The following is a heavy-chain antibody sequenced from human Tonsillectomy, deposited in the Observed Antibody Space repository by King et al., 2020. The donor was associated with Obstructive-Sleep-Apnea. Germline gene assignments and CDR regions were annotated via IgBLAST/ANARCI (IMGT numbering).Heavy chain of an antibody. CDR3: ARGYDSSGYGGNWFDP. CDR1: GYSISSGYY. V-gene: IGHV4-38-2*02. CDR2: IYHSGST. D-gene: IGHD3-22*01. J-gene: IGHJ5*02. Sequence: PLQESGPGLVKPSETLSLTCTVSGYSISSGYYWGWIRQPPGKGLEWIGSIYHSGSTYYNPSLKSRVTISVDTSKNQFSLKLSSVTAADTAVYYCARGYDSSGYGGNWFDPWGQGTLVTVSS.